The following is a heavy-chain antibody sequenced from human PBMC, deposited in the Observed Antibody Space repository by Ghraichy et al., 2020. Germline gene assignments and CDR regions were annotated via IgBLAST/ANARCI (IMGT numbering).Heavy chain of an antibody. CDR2: TYYRSKWYN. CDR1: GDSVSSNSAA. V-gene: IGHV6-1*01. Sequence: SQTLSLTCVISGDSVSSNSAAWNWIRQSPSRGLEWLGRTYYRSKWYNDYAVSVKSRITINPDTSKNQFSLQLNSVTPEDTAVYYCARDSSKYSYSSDYYFDYWGQGTLVTVSS. D-gene: IGHD6-19*01. J-gene: IGHJ4*02. CDR3: ARDSSKYSYSSDYYFDY.